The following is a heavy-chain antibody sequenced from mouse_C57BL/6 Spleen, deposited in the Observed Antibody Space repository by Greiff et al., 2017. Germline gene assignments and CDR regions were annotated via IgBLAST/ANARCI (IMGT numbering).Heavy chain of an antibody. Sequence: EVMLVESGGGLVQPKGSLKLSCAASGFTFNTYAMHWVRQAPGKGLEWVARMRSKSSNYATYYADSVKDRFTISRDDAQSMLYLQMNNLKTEDTAMYYCVGGYDGYYSWFAYWGQGTLVTVSA. J-gene: IGHJ3*01. D-gene: IGHD2-3*01. CDR2: MRSKSSNYAT. CDR3: VGGYDGYYSWFAY. V-gene: IGHV10-3*01. CDR1: GFTFNTYA.